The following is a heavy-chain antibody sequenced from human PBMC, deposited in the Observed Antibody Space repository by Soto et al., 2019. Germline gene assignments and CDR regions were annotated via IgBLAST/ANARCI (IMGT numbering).Heavy chain of an antibody. V-gene: IGHV1-2*04. D-gene: IGHD1-20*01. CDR2: INPNSGGT. CDR1: GYTFTGYY. Sequence: QVQLVQSGAEVKKPGASVKVSCKASGYTFTGYYMHWVRQAPGQGLEWMGWINPNSGGTNYAQKFQGLVTMTRDTSISTAYMALSRLRSDDTAVYCCARYSPSFGITGTTHYYGGMDVWGQGTTVTFSS. J-gene: IGHJ6*02. CDR3: ARYSPSFGITGTTHYYGGMDV.